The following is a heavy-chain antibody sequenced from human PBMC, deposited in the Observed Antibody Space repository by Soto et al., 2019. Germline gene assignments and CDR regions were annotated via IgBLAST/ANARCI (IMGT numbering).Heavy chain of an antibody. CDR2: FIPSFPAP. D-gene: IGHD2-21*01. V-gene: IGHV1-69*12. CDR3: ATGAVVPSFPNWLDT. J-gene: IGHJ5*02. CDR1: GGTIKTYT. Sequence: VQFVQSGAELKKPGSSVRVSCRASGGTIKTYTLSWVRQAPGQGLEWMGAFIPSFPAPNFAPRFKGRLTXXADESTNTGFMDLSGLRPEDTALYFCATGAVVPSFPNWLDTWGQGTHVIVSS.